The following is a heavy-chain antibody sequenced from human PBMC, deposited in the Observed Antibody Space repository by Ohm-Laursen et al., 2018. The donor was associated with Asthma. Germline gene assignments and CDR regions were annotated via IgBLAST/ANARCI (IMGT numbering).Heavy chain of an antibody. Sequence: SLRLSCAASGFTFSSYAMSWVRQAPGKGLEWVSAISGSGGSTYYADSVKGRFTISRDNSKNTLYLQMNSLRAEDTAVYYCAKDPYYYDSSGYYSGWYFDLWGRDTLVTVSS. J-gene: IGHJ2*01. CDR3: AKDPYYYDSSGYYSGWYFDL. V-gene: IGHV3-23*01. CDR1: GFTFSSYA. CDR2: ISGSGGST. D-gene: IGHD3-22*01.